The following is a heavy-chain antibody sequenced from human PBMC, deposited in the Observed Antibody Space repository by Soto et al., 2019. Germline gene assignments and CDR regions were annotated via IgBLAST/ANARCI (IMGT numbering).Heavy chain of an antibody. J-gene: IGHJ4*02. CDR2: ISGSGAST. CDR3: AKAHQVVVVAPLDY. Sequence: EVQLLESGGGLVQPGGSLRLSCAASGFRFVSYTMSWVRQAPGKGLEWVSGISGSGASTYYADSVKGRFTISRDKSRNTLYLQMNSLRAEDTAVYYCAKAHQVVVVAPLDYWGQGTLVTVSS. CDR1: GFRFVSYT. D-gene: IGHD2-2*01. V-gene: IGHV3-23*01.